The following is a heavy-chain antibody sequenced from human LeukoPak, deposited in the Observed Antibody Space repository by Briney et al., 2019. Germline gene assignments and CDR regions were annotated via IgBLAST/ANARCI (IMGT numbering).Heavy chain of an antibody. CDR3: ARDAKYVWGNYRWFDP. Sequence: GGSLRLSCAASGFTVSSNYMSWVRQAPGKGLEWVSVIYSGGSTYYADSVKGRFTISRDNSKNTLYLQMNSLRAEDTAVYYCARDAKYVWGNYRWFDPWGQGILVTVSS. CDR2: IYSGGST. D-gene: IGHD3-16*02. V-gene: IGHV3-53*01. CDR1: GFTVSSNY. J-gene: IGHJ5*02.